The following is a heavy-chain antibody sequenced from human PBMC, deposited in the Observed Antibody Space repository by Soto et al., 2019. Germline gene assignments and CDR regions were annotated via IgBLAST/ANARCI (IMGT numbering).Heavy chain of an antibody. V-gene: IGHV1-18*01. D-gene: IGHD6-6*01. CDR3: ASSSSGSPDS. J-gene: IGHJ4*02. CDR2: TSADDGDT. CDR1: GYTFKTYG. Sequence: QIQLVQSGAEVKQPGASVKVSCKASGYTFKTYGISWVRQAPGQGLEWMGWTSADDGDTNHAQTLQGRVSMTTDISTSTAYMELTSLTSDDTAVYYCASSSSGSPDSWGQGTLVTVSS.